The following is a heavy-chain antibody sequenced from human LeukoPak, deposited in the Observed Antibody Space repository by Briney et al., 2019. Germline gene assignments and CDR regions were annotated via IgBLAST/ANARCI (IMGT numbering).Heavy chain of an antibody. CDR1: GFTFSIYS. V-gene: IGHV3-48*04. CDR2: ISSSSDII. D-gene: IGHD2-2*01. J-gene: IGHJ6*02. CDR3: ARDSLLGVVSAARYYGMDV. Sequence: GGSLRLSCAASGFTFSIYSMNWVRQAPGKGLEWLSYISSSSDIIYYADSVRGRFTMSRDNAKNSLYLQVNSLRAEDTAVYYCARDSLLGVVSAARYYGMDVWGQGTTVTVSS.